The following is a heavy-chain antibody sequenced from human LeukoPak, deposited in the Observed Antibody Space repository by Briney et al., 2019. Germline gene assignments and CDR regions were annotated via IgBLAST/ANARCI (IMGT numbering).Heavy chain of an antibody. CDR2: ISAYNGNT. V-gene: IGHV1-18*01. Sequence: ASVKVSCKASGYTFTSYGISWVRQAPGQGLEWMGWISAYNGNTNYAQKLKGRVTMTTDTSTSTAYMELRSLRSDDTAVYYCARVPRGGGAINLFDYWGQGTLVTVSS. D-gene: IGHD3-16*02. CDR3: ARVPRGGGAINLFDY. J-gene: IGHJ4*02. CDR1: GYTFTSYG.